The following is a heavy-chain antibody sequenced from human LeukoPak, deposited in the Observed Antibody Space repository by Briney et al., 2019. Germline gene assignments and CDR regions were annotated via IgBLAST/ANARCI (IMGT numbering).Heavy chain of an antibody. V-gene: IGHV3-30*04. CDR2: ISYDGGNT. CDR1: GFIFSSYA. Sequence: PGGSLRLSCGASGFIFSSYALHWVRQAPGKGLEWVAAISYDGGNTYYADSVKGRFTISRDNFKNTLYLQMESLRAEDTAVYYCARGRYSGYDSGYFDYWGQGTLVTVSS. J-gene: IGHJ4*02. D-gene: IGHD5-12*01. CDR3: ARGRYSGYDSGYFDY.